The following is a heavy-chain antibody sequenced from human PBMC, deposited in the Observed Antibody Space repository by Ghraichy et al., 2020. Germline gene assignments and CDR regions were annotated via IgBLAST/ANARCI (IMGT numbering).Heavy chain of an antibody. D-gene: IGHD1-1*01. CDR2: INPIFGTS. CDR3: ARAGSWNDFDY. Sequence: SVKVSCKASGGTFSSYAINWVRQAPGQGLEWMGEINPIFGTSNYAQKFQGRVTITADGSTSTAYMELSSLRSEDTAMYYCARAGSWNDFDYWGQGTLVTVSS. J-gene: IGHJ4*02. V-gene: IGHV1-69*13. CDR1: GGTFSSYA.